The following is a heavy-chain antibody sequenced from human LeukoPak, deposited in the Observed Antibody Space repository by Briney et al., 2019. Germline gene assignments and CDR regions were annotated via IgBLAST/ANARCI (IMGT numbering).Heavy chain of an antibody. Sequence: SETLSLTCTVSGGSISGYYWSWIRQPPGKGLEWVGYISYSGSTNYNPSLKSRVTISVDTSKNQFSLKLSSVTAADTAVYYCVRSNWNYVSRRVEPFDIWGQGTMVTVSS. CDR1: GGSISGYY. J-gene: IGHJ3*02. D-gene: IGHD1-7*01. CDR2: ISYSGST. V-gene: IGHV4-59*01. CDR3: VRSNWNYVSRRVEPFDI.